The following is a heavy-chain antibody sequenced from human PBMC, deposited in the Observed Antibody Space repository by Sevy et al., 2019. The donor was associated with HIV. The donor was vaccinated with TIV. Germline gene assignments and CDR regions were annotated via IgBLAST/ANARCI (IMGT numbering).Heavy chain of an antibody. J-gene: IGHJ1*01. D-gene: IGHD1-1*01. Sequence: GGSLRLSCAASGFTFSDYSMHWVRQAPGKGLEWVATISYDGSNKNYADSVKGRFTISRDNSKNSFFLQMNSLRAEDTAVYYCALERLSSNVAEYFQNWGQGTLVTVSS. CDR3: ALERLSSNVAEYFQN. V-gene: IGHV3-30-3*01. CDR1: GFTFSDYS. CDR2: ISYDGSNK.